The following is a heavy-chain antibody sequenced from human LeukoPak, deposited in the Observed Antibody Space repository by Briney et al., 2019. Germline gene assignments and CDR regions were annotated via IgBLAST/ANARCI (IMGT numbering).Heavy chain of an antibody. CDR3: ARASGYYHNFDY. CDR2: IYYSGST. V-gene: IGHV4-59*01. Sequence: PSETLSLTCTVSGGSISSYYWSWIRQPPGKGLEWIGYIYYSGSTNYNPSLKSRVTISVDTSKSQFSLKLSSVTAADTAVYYCARASGYYHNFDYWGQGTLVTVSS. J-gene: IGHJ4*02. D-gene: IGHD3-22*01. CDR1: GGSISSYY.